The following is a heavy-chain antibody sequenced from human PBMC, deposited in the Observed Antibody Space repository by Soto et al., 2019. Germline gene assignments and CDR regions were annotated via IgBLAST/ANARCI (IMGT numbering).Heavy chain of an antibody. Sequence: QVQLVQSGAEVKKPGASVKVSCKASGYTFTNYGVSWVRQSTGPGLEWMGRISGYNGNTKYAQKVQGSVSITIDTPTNQAYRQLRSLTAAATAEYESSRDIGVNESENDMDYWGQGTRVTVSS. CDR2: ISGYNGNT. J-gene: IGHJ4*02. CDR3: SRDIGVNESENDMDY. V-gene: IGHV1-18*01. CDR1: GYTFTNYG. D-gene: IGHD1-1*01.